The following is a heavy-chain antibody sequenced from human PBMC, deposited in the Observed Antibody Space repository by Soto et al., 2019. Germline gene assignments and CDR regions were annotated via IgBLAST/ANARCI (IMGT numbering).Heavy chain of an antibody. CDR2: ISYDGSNK. Sequence: PGGSLRLSCAASGFTFSSYAMHWVRQAPGKGLEWVAVISYDGSNKYYADSVKGRFTISRDNSKNTLYLQRNSLRSDDTAVYDCARRGVLPDYWGQGTLVTVSS. D-gene: IGHD3-10*01. J-gene: IGHJ4*02. V-gene: IGHV3-30-3*01. CDR3: ARRGVLPDY. CDR1: GFTFSSYA.